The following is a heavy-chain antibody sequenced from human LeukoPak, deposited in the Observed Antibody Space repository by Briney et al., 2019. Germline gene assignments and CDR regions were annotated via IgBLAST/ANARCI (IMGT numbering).Heavy chain of an antibody. V-gene: IGHV4-39*07. Sequence: PSETLSLTCTVSGGSITSSYYYWGWIRQPPGKGLEWIGGIDYSGSTYYNPSLKSRVTMSVDPSNNEFSLKLTSVTAADTAIYYCARVDVRRYSSYGYYSYNSMDVWGKGTTVTVSS. D-gene: IGHD5-12*01. J-gene: IGHJ6*04. CDR1: GGSITSSYYY. CDR2: IDYSGST. CDR3: ARVDVRRYSSYGYYSYNSMDV.